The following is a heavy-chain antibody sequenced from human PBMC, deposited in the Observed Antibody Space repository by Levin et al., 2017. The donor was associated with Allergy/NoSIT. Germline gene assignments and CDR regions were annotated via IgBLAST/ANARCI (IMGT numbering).Heavy chain of an antibody. CDR1: GFSFDNYA. D-gene: IGHD5-18*01. CDR3: AKAIHTYGMFYGLDV. CDR2: IHWNSGFI. V-gene: IGHV3-9*01. Sequence: GGSLRLSCAASGFSFDNYAMHWVRQAPGKGLEWVSGIHWNSGFIVYADSVKGRFTISRDNAKNSLYLQMNSLRAGDTALYYCAKAIHTYGMFYGLDVWGQGTTVTVSS. J-gene: IGHJ6*02.